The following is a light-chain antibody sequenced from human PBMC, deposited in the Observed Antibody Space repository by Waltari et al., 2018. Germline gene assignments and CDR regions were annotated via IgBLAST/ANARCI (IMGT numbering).Light chain of an antibody. CDR2: DVS. V-gene: IGLV2-14*03. Sequence: QSALTQPASVSGSPGQSITNSCTGTSSDVGGYNYVSWYQQHPGKAPKLMSYDVSNRTSGVSHRFAGSKSGNTASMTISGLQAEDDADYYCSSYTSSSAVVFGGGTKLTVL. CDR3: SSYTSSSAVV. J-gene: IGLJ2*01. CDR1: SSDVGGYNY.